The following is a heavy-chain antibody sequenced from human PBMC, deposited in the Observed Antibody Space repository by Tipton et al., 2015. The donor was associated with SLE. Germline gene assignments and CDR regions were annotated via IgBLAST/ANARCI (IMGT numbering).Heavy chain of an antibody. CDR2: IYYSGST. J-gene: IGHJ4*02. Sequence: TLSLTCTVSGGSISSSSYYWGWIRQPPGKGPEWIGSIYYSGSTYYNPSLKSRVTISVDTSKNQFSLKLSSVTAADTAVHYCARDGDRYCSSTSCYPVWYFDYWGQGTLVTVSS. CDR3: ARDGDRYCSSTSCYPVWYFDY. V-gene: IGHV4-39*07. D-gene: IGHD2-2*01. CDR1: GGSISSSSYY.